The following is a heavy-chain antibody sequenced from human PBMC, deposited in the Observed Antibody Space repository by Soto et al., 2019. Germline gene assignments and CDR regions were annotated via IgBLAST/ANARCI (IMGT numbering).Heavy chain of an antibody. CDR3: ARDPVPFDWFTRGATTTFDI. D-gene: IGHD3-9*01. CDR1: GFTFSTYH. V-gene: IGHV3-48*01. Sequence: EVQLVESGGGLVQPGGSLRLSCAASGFTFSTYHMNWVRQAPGKGLEWVSYISTSTSIIYYADSVKGRFTISRENAKNSLYLQMNSLRAEDTAMYYCARDPVPFDWFTRGATTTFDIWGQGTMVTVSS. CDR2: ISTSTSII. J-gene: IGHJ3*02.